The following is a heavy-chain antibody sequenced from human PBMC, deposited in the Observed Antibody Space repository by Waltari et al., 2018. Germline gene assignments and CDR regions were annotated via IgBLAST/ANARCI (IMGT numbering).Heavy chain of an antibody. J-gene: IGHJ6*02. Sequence: EVQLVESGGGLVQSGDSLRLSCAASGFSFSSYWMNWVRQTPGKGLEWVANIKEDGGEKYYVDSVKGRFTISRDNAKNSLYLQMNSLRVEDTAVYFCASGQRRWSMDVWGQGTTVTVSS. CDR2: IKEDGGEK. V-gene: IGHV3-7*01. CDR1: GFSFSSYW. CDR3: ASGQRRWSMDV. D-gene: IGHD6-25*01.